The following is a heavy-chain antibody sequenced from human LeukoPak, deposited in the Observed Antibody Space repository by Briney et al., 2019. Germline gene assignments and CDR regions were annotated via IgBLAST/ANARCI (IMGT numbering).Heavy chain of an antibody. CDR3: ARDKRKGDAFDI. J-gene: IGHJ3*02. Sequence: SQTLSLTCTVSGGSISSGGYYWSWIRQHPGKGLEWIGYIYYSGSTYYNPSLKSRVIISVDTSKNQFSLKLSSVTAADTAVYYCARDKRKGDAFDIWGQGTMVTVSS. D-gene: IGHD1-14*01. CDR2: IYYSGST. CDR1: GGSISSGGYY. V-gene: IGHV4-31*03.